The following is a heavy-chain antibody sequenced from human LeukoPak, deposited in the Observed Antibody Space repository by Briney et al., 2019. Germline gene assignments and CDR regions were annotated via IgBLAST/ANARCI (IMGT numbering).Heavy chain of an antibody. CDR2: IKGKADNYAP. J-gene: IGHJ3*02. D-gene: IGHD1-26*01. Sequence: GGSLRLSCAASGFTFSGSPMHWVRQASGKGLEWVGRIKGKADNYAPAYAASVKGRFTISRDDSKNTAYLQMNSLKTEDTAVYYCTSPTRSGSYEPNAFDIWGQGTMVTVSS. CDR3: TSPTRSGSYEPNAFDI. CDR1: GFTFSGSP. V-gene: IGHV3-73*01.